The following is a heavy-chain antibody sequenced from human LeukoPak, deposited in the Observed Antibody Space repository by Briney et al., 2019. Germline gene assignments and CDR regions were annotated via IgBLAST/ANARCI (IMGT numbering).Heavy chain of an antibody. CDR2: ITNNINDI. CDR3: ARGRDHAFDI. CDR1: GFSFSSYG. V-gene: IGHV3-48*02. Sequence: GGSLRLSCAASGFSFSSYGLHWVRQAPGKGLEWVSFITNNINDISYADSVRGRFTISRDNAKNSLYLQMTDLRDEDTAVYFCARGRDHAFDIWGQGTMVTVSS. J-gene: IGHJ3*02.